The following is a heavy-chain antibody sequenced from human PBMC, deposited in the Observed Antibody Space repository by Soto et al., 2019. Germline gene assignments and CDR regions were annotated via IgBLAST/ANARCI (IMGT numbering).Heavy chain of an antibody. CDR3: ARDTGDSSGYYERAFDI. J-gene: IGHJ3*02. CDR1: GGSISSGGYY. CDR2: IYYSGST. D-gene: IGHD3-22*01. V-gene: IGHV4-31*03. Sequence: QVQLQESGPGLVKPSQTLSLTCTVSGGSISSGGYYWSWIRQHPGKGLEWIGYIYYSGSTYYNPSLQSRVNISVDTSKKQFSLKLSSVTAADTAVYYCARDTGDSSGYYERAFDIWGQGTMVTVSS.